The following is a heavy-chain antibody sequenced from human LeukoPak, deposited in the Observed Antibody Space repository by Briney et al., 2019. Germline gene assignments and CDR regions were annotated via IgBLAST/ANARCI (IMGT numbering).Heavy chain of an antibody. Sequence: GSLILFCAPPVFTFSDYYMSWIRQAPGKGLEWVSYISSSSSYTNYADSVKGRFTISRDNAKNSLYLQMNSLRAEDTAVYYCARDKNLYYDSSGYYPTRFDYWGQGTLVTVSS. CDR1: VFTFSDYY. CDR2: ISSSSSYT. J-gene: IGHJ4*02. D-gene: IGHD3-22*01. CDR3: ARDKNLYYDSSGYYPTRFDY. V-gene: IGHV3-11*05.